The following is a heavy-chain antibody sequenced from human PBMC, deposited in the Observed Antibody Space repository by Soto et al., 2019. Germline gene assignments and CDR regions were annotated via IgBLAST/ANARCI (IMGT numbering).Heavy chain of an antibody. CDR1: GGCISSSNW. J-gene: IGHJ4*02. CDR3: ARARIAVADTAGFGC. D-gene: IGHD6-19*01. V-gene: IGHV4-4*02. Sequence: PSDTLSLTSAVSGGCISSSNWWSWVRQPPGKGLEWIGEIYHGGSTEYNPSLKSRVTISVDKSKNQFSLKLTSVTAADTAMYFFARARIAVADTAGFGCWGQGTLVTVSS. CDR2: IYHGGST.